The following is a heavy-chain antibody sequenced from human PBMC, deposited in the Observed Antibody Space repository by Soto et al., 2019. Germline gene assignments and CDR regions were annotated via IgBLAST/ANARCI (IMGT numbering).Heavy chain of an antibody. CDR2: ISAYNGNT. Sequence: QVQLVQSGAEVKKPGASVKVSCKASGYTFTSYAISWVRQAPGQGLEWMGWISAYNGNTNYAQKLQGRVTMTTDTPTTTAYTELSILTSDATAVYSPATSAPPAAYWCPGTRVTVSS. J-gene: IGHJ4*02. CDR1: GYTFTSYA. V-gene: IGHV1-18*01. CDR3: ATSAPPAAY.